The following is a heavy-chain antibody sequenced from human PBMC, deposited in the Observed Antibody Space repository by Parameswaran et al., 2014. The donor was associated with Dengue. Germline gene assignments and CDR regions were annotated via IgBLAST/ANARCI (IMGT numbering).Heavy chain of an antibody. D-gene: IGHD6-6*01. V-gene: IGHV3-53*01. Sequence: RWIRQPPGKGLEWVSLIYSSGSTYYADSVKGRFTISRDNSKNTLYLQMNSLRAADTAVYYCARDIRGATRPGYYYYYMDVWGKGTPVTVSS. J-gene: IGHJ6*03. CDR2: IYSSGST. CDR3: ARDIRGATRPGYYYYYMDV.